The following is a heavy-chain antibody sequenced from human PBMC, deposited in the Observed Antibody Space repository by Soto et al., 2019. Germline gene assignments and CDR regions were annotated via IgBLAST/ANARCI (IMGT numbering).Heavy chain of an antibody. V-gene: IGHV1-8*02. D-gene: IGHD5-18*01. CDR2: MNPGSGDT. CDR1: GYTFTNNG. CDR3: ARMESFGSLNWFDP. Sequence: ASVKVSCKASGYTFTNNGVSWVRQATGQGLEWMGWMNPGSGDTGYAQKFQGRVTMTRDISIATAYMELNSLTPEDTAIYYCARMESFGSLNWFDPWGQGTLVTVSS. J-gene: IGHJ5*02.